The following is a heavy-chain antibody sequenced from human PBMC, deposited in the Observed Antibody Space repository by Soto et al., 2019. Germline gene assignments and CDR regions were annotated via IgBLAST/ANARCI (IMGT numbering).Heavy chain of an antibody. V-gene: IGHV3-7*03. J-gene: IGHJ4*02. D-gene: IGHD3-9*01. CDR3: AKDRILEYDILTGYSDADY. CDR2: IKQDGGEK. Sequence: GGSLRLSCAASGFTFSSYWMSWVRQAPGKGLEWVANIKQDGGEKYYVDSVKGRFTISRDNSKNTLYLQMNSLRADDTAVYYCAKDRILEYDILTGYSDADYWGQGTLVTGSS. CDR1: GFTFSSYW.